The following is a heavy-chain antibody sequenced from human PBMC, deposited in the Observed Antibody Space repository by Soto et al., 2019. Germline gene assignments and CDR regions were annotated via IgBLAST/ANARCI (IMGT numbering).Heavy chain of an antibody. D-gene: IGHD3-9*01. CDR2: ISYDGSNK. J-gene: IGHJ6*02. Sequence: GKGLEWVAVISYDGSNKYYADSVKGRFTISRDNSKNTLYLQMNSLRAEDTAVYYCARYVDRGPPGYDYYYCAMDACGHGTTVTVS. CDR3: ARYVDRGPPGYDYYYCAMDA. V-gene: IGHV3-30*04.